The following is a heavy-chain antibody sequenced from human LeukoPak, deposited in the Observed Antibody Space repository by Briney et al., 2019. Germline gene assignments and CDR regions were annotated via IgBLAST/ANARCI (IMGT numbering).Heavy chain of an antibody. Sequence: GGSLRLSCAASGFTFISYSMNWVRQAPGKGLEWVSSISSDNDYIDYADSVKGRFTISRDNAKNSLYLQMNSLGAEDTAVYYCARDHEMVRGVIRSSFDYWGQGTLVTVSS. CDR2: ISSDNDYI. J-gene: IGHJ4*02. V-gene: IGHV3-21*01. D-gene: IGHD3-10*01. CDR1: GFTFISYS. CDR3: ARDHEMVRGVIRSSFDY.